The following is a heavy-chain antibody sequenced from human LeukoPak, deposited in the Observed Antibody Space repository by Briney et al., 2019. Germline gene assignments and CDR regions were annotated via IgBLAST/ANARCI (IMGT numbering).Heavy chain of an antibody. V-gene: IGHV3-23*01. Sequence: TGESLRLSCAASGFTFSSYAMSWVRQAPGKGLEWVSAISGSGGSTYYADSVKGRFTISRDNSKNTLYLQMNSLRAEDTAVYYCAKTENSNYEEFDPWGQGTLVTVSS. CDR1: GFTFSSYA. D-gene: IGHD4-11*01. J-gene: IGHJ5*02. CDR2: ISGSGGST. CDR3: AKTENSNYEEFDP.